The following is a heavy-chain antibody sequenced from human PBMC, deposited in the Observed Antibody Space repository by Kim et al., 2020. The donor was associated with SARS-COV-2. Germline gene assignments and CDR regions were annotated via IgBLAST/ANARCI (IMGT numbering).Heavy chain of an antibody. Sequence: GGSLILSCAASGFTFSSYAMTWVRQAPGKGLEWVANINQDGSEKYYVDSVKGRCTISRDNAKNSLYLQMNSLRAEDTAEYYCARARGMDVWGQGTTVTVSS. J-gene: IGHJ6*02. V-gene: IGHV3-7*03. CDR1: GFTFSSYA. CDR3: ARARGMDV. CDR2: INQDGSEK.